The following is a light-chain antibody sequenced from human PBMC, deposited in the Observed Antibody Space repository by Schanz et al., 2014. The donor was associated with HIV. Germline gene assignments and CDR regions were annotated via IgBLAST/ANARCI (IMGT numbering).Light chain of an antibody. CDR2: DVN. J-gene: IGLJ2*01. V-gene: IGLV2-14*03. CDR1: SSDVGVYNY. Sequence: QSALTQPASVSGSPGQSITISCTGTSSDVGVYNYLSWYQQHPGKAPKLMIYDVNNRPSGVPDRFSGSKSGTSASLAITGLQAEDEADYYCVSWDGSLNGLLFGGGTKVTVL. CDR3: VSWDGSLNGLL.